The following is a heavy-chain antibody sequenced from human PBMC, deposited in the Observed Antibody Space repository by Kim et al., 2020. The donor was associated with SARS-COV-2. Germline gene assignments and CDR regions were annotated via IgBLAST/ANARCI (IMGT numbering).Heavy chain of an antibody. CDR1: GASISTSNW. V-gene: IGHV4-4*02. CDR3: ARAVSSAWTLSDWFDP. J-gene: IGHJ5*02. CDR2: ISPSGST. Sequence: SETLSLTCAVSGASISTSNWWSWVRQPPGKGLEWIGEISPSGSTNYSPSLKSRLTLSIDKSKNLFSLNLNSVTAADTAVYYCARAVSSAWTLSDWFDPWG. D-gene: IGHD6-19*01.